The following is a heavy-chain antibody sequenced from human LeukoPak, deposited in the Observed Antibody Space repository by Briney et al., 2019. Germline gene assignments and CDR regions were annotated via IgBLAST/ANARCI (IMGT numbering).Heavy chain of an antibody. CDR1: GYTFSSYA. D-gene: IGHD2-15*01. J-gene: IGHJ4*02. V-gene: IGHV1-3*01. CDR3: AIHCTGGSCSRSYYFVY. CDR2: INAGNGDT. Sequence: ASVKVSCKASGYTFSSYAMKWVRQPPGQRLEWMGWINAGNGDTKYAQKFQGRLTITRDTSASTAYMDLSSLRSEDTAVYYCAIHCTGGSCSRSYYFVYWGQGTLVTVSS.